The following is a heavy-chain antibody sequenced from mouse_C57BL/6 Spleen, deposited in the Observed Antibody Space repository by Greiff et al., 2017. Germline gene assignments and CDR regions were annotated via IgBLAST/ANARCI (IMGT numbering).Heavy chain of an antibody. CDR3: ARSPYYYGSSSFAY. D-gene: IGHD1-1*01. CDR1: GYTFTSYW. CDR2: IDPSDSET. J-gene: IGHJ3*01. Sequence: VQLQQPGAELVRPGSSVKLSCKASGYTFTSYWMHWVKQRPIQGLEWIGNIDPSDSETHYNQKFKDKATLTVDKSSSTAYMQLSSLTSEDSAVYYCARSPYYYGSSSFAYWGQGTLVTVSA. V-gene: IGHV1-52*01.